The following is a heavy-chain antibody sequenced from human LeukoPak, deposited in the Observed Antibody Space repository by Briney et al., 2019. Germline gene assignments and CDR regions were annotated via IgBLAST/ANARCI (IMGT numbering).Heavy chain of an antibody. CDR1: GYTFTSYG. V-gene: IGHV1-18*01. CDR3: ARDRLWFGDSSNWFDP. Sequence: ASVKVSCKASGYTFTSYGISWVRQAPGQGLEWMGWISAYNGNTNYAQKLQGRVTMTTDTSTSTAYMELRSLRSDDTAVYYCARDRLWFGDSSNWFDPWGQGTLVTVSS. D-gene: IGHD3-10*01. CDR2: ISAYNGNT. J-gene: IGHJ5*02.